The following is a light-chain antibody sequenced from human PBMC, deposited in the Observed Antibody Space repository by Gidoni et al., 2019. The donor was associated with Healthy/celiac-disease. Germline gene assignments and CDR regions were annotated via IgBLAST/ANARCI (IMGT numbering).Light chain of an antibody. CDR2: GKN. Sequence: SSDLTQDPAVSVALGQTVRITCQGVSLRSYYASWYQQKPGQAPVLVIYGKNNRPSGIPDRFSGSSSGNTASLTITGAQAEDEADYYCNSRDSSGNHLEVFGGGTKLTVL. CDR3: NSRDSSGNHLEV. J-gene: IGLJ3*02. V-gene: IGLV3-19*01. CDR1: SLRSYY.